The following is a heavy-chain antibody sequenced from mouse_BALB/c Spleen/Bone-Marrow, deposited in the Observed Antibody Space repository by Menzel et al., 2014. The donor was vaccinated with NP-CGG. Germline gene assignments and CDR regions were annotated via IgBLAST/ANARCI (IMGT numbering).Heavy chain of an antibody. D-gene: IGHD1-1*01. V-gene: IGHV14-3*02. Sequence: EVQLQQSGAELVKPGASVKLSCTASGFNIKDTYMHWVKQRPEQGLEWIGRIDPANGNTKYDPKFQGKATITADTSSNTAYLQLSSLISEDTAVYYCARYNYGSSQFAYWGQGTLVTVSA. CDR3: ARYNYGSSQFAY. CDR2: IDPANGNT. CDR1: GFNIKDTY. J-gene: IGHJ3*01.